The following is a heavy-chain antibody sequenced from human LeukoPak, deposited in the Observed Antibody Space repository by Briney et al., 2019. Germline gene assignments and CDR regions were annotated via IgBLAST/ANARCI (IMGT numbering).Heavy chain of an antibody. CDR2: FYSGGHT. CDR3: ARGEYGSGWYRD. Sequence: PGGSLRLSCAASGFTVSTNYMSWVRQAPGKSREGVSLFYSGGHTNYADSVKGRFPFSRASSYNTLYLQMNSLRVEDTAVYYCARGEYGSGWYRDWGQGTLVTVSS. V-gene: IGHV3-53*01. CDR1: GFTVSTNY. J-gene: IGHJ4*02. D-gene: IGHD6-19*01.